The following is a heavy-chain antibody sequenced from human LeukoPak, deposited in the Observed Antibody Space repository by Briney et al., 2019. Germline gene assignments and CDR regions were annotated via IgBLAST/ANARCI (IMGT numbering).Heavy chain of an antibody. CDR3: ATTGTPYDAFDI. CDR2: IYYSGST. CDR1: GGSISSYY. V-gene: IGHV4-59*01. J-gene: IGHJ3*02. Sequence: SETLSLTCTVSGGSISSYYWSWIRQPPGKGLEWIGYIYYSGSTNYNPSLKSRVTISVDTSKNQFSLKLSSVTAADTAVYYCATTGTPYDAFDIWGQGTMVTVSS. D-gene: IGHD1-7*01.